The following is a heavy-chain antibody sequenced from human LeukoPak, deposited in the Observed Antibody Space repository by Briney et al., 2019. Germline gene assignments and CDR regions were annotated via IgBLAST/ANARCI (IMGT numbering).Heavy chain of an antibody. J-gene: IGHJ4*02. D-gene: IGHD3-9*01. CDR3: ARSTSETGNDY. CDR1: GFTFSSYW. CDR2: LSRDSKYI. Sequence: GGSLRLSCAASGFTFSSYWMSWVRQAPGKGLEWVSSLSRDSKYIYYADSVKGRFTISRDNAKNSVYLQMSSLRAEDTAVYYCARSTSETGNDYWGQGTLVTVSS. V-gene: IGHV3-21*01.